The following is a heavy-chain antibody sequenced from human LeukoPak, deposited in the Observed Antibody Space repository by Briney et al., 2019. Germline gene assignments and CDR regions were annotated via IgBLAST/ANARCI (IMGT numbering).Heavy chain of an antibody. D-gene: IGHD4-17*01. CDR1: GYSFTSYW. CDR2: IYPGDSDT. V-gene: IGHV5-51*01. J-gene: IGHJ4*02. CDR3: ARQKTINNGDLDY. Sequence: GGALQISCKGSGYSFTSYWIGWVRPMPGKGRGWMGIIYPGDSDTRYSPSFQGQVTISADKSISTAYLQWSSLKASDTAMYYCARQKTINNGDLDYRGQGTLGTVSS.